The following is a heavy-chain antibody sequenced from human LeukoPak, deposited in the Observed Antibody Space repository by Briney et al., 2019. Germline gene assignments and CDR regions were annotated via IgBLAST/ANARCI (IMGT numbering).Heavy chain of an antibody. CDR2: INHSGST. CDR1: GGSFSGYY. CDR3: ARADAARGGGEYY. V-gene: IGHV4-34*01. D-gene: IGHD3-16*01. J-gene: IGHJ4*02. Sequence: PSETLSLTCAVYGGSFSGYYWSWIRQPPGKGLEWIGEINHSGSTNYNPSLKSRVTISVDTSKNQFSLKLSSVTAADTAVYYCARADAARGGGEYYRGQGTLVTVSS.